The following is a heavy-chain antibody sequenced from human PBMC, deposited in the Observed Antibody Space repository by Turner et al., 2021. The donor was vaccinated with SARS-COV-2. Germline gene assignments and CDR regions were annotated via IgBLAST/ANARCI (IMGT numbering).Heavy chain of an antibody. J-gene: IGHJ3*02. D-gene: IGHD3-10*01. V-gene: IGHV3-23*01. Sequence: EVQLLESGGGLVQPGGSLRLSCAASGCTFSSYALSWVREAPGKGLEWVSAISGSGVSTYYADSVKGRFTISRDNSKNTLYLQMNSLRAEDTAVYYCAKGEGYGSGAFDIWGQGTMVTVSS. CDR3: AKGEGYGSGAFDI. CDR1: GCTFSSYA. CDR2: ISGSGVST.